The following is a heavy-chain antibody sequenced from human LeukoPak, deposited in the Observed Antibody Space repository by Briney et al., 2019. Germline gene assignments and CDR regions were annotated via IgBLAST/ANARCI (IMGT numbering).Heavy chain of an antibody. Sequence: PSETLSLTCTVSGGTIISYYWSWIRQPPGEGLEWIGYVSYSGSTNYNPSLKSRVTVSVDTSKNQFSLKLSSVTAADTAVYYCAGLNYYDSAYFFDYWGQGTLVTVSS. CDR3: AGLNYYDSAYFFDY. V-gene: IGHV4-59*08. D-gene: IGHD3-10*01. CDR1: GGTIISYY. CDR2: VSYSGST. J-gene: IGHJ4*02.